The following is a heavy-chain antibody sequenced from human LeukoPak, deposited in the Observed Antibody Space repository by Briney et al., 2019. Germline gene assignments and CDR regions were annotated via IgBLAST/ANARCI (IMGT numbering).Heavy chain of an antibody. J-gene: IGHJ4*02. CDR3: AKEGARTSGYFGY. CDR2: ISGSGGST. D-gene: IGHD3-10*01. CDR1: GFAFSSYA. V-gene: IGHV3-23*01. Sequence: PGASLRLSCAASGFAFSSYAMSWVRQAPGKGLEWVSAISGSGGSTYYADSVKGRFTISRDNSKNTLYLQMNSLRAEDTAVYYCAKEGARTSGYFGYWGQGTLVTVSS.